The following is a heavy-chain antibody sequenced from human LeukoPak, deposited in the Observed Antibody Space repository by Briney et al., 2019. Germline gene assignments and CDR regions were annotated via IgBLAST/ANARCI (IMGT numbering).Heavy chain of an antibody. Sequence: GGSLRLSCAASGFTFSSYWMHWVRQVPGKGLVWVSLIKSDGSSTNYADSVKGRFTISRDNSKNTLYLQMNSLRAEDTAVYYCARSRGTLTGYPYYFDYWGQGTLVTVSS. CDR3: ARSRGTLTGYPYYFDY. J-gene: IGHJ4*02. CDR1: GFTFSSYW. CDR2: IKSDGSST. D-gene: IGHD3-9*01. V-gene: IGHV3-74*01.